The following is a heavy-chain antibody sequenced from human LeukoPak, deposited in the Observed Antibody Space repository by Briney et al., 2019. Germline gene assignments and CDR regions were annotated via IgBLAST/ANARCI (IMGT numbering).Heavy chain of an antibody. Sequence: ASVKVSCKASGYTFTGYYMHWVRQAPGQGLEWMGWINPNSGGTNYAQKFQGRVTMTRDTSISTAYMELSRLRSDDTAVYYCTRDGNHWELLPFDYWGQGTLVTVSS. J-gene: IGHJ4*02. D-gene: IGHD1-26*01. CDR3: TRDGNHWELLPFDY. V-gene: IGHV1-2*02. CDR2: INPNSGGT. CDR1: GYTFTGYY.